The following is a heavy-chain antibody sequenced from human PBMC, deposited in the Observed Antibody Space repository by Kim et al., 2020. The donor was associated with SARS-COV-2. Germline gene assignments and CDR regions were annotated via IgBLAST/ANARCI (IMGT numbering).Heavy chain of an antibody. CDR1: GGSFSGYY. D-gene: IGHD3-22*01. CDR3: ARGLSGISIIVVVNAFATYYMDV. V-gene: IGHV4-34*01. J-gene: IGHJ6*03. Sequence: SETLSLTCAVYGGSFSGYYWSWIRQPPGKGLEWIGEINHSGSTDYNPSLKSRLTISLDTSKNQFSLKLSSVTAADSAVYYCARGLSGISIIVVVNAFATYYMDVWGKGTPVTVSS. CDR2: INHSGST.